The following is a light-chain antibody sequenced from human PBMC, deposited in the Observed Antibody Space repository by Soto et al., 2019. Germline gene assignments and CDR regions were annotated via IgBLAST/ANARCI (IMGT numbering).Light chain of an antibody. CDR2: KDS. Sequence: SSELTQPPSVSVSPGQTATITCSGDALPKQYVYWYQQKPGQGPLLVIYKDSERPSGIPERISGSTSGTTVTLTVSGVQAEDEADYYCQSADSSGNYVIFGGGTQLTVL. CDR1: ALPKQY. J-gene: IGLJ2*01. CDR3: QSADSSGNYVI. V-gene: IGLV3-25*03.